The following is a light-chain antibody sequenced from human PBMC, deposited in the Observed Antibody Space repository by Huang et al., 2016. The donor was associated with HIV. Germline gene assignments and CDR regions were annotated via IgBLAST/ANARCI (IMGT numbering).Light chain of an antibody. V-gene: IGKV2-30*02. CDR2: KVS. CDR1: QSLVHSDGQTY. J-gene: IGKJ2*01. CDR3: LQGTHWPPYT. Sequence: DVVMTQSPLSLPVTLGQPASISCRSSQSLVHSDGQTYLSWFQQRPGPSPRRLIYKVSKRDSGVPDRFSGSGSGIDFTLKISRVEAEDIGVYYCLQGTHWPPYTFGQGTKLEIK.